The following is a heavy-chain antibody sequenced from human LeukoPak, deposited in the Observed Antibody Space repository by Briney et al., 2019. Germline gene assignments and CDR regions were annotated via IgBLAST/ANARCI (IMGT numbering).Heavy chain of an antibody. V-gene: IGHV3-15*01. D-gene: IGHD3-10*01. CDR2: IKSKTDGGTT. Sequence: GGSLRLSCVATGFTFSSYALNWVRQAPGKGLEWVGRIKSKTDGGTTDYAAPVKGRFTISTDDSKTTLYLQMNSLKTEDTAVYYCTTDLSSGYWGQGTLVTVSS. CDR3: TTDLSSGY. J-gene: IGHJ4*02. CDR1: GFTFSSYA.